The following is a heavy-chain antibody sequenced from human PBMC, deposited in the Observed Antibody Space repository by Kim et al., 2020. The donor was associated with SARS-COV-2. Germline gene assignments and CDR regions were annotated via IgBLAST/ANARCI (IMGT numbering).Heavy chain of an antibody. J-gene: IGHJ4*02. V-gene: IGHV3-64D*06. D-gene: IGHD6-19*01. CDR1: GFTFSSYA. CDR3: VKDRVVAGLPQYYFDY. CDR2: ISSNGGST. Sequence: GGSLRLSCSASGFTFSSYAMHWVRQAPGKGLEYVSAISSNGGSTYYADSVKGRFTISRDNSKNTLYLQMSSLRAEDTAVYYCVKDRVVAGLPQYYFDYWGQGTLVTVSS.